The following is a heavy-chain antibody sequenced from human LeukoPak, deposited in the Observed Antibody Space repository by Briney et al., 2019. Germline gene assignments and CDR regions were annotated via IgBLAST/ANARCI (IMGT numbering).Heavy chain of an antibody. Sequence: ASVKVSCKASGGTFSSYAISWVRQAPGQGLEWMGGIIPIFGTANYAQKFQGRVTITTDESTSTAYMELSSLRSEDTAVYYCAREWGQSSAFDIWGQGTMVTVSS. D-gene: IGHD7-27*01. J-gene: IGHJ3*02. V-gene: IGHV1-69*05. CDR1: GGTFSSYA. CDR3: AREWGQSSAFDI. CDR2: IIPIFGTA.